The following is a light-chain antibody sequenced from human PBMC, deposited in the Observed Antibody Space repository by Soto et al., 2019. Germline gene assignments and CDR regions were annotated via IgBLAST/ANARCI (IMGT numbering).Light chain of an antibody. J-gene: IGKJ4*01. V-gene: IGKV3-11*01. CDR2: DAS. Sequence: EIVLTQSPATLSLSPGERATLSCRASQSVSSYLAWYQHKPGQTPRLLIYDASNRATGIPARFSGSGSGTDFTLTISSLEPEDFATYYCQQRSNWPPVTFGGGTKVEIK. CDR1: QSVSSY. CDR3: QQRSNWPPVT.